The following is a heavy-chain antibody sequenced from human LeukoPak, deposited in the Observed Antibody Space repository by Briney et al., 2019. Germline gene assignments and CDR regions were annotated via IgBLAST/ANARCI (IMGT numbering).Heavy chain of an antibody. V-gene: IGHV4-59*01. CDR2: IYYSGST. D-gene: IGHD6-6*01. CDR1: RGSISSYY. Sequence: SETLSLTCTVSRGSISSYYWSWIRQPPGKGLEWIGYIYYSGSTNYNPSLKSRVTISVDTSKNQFSLKLSSVTAADTAVYYCARSSSSGGWFDPWGQGTLVTVSS. CDR3: ARSSSSGGWFDP. J-gene: IGHJ5*02.